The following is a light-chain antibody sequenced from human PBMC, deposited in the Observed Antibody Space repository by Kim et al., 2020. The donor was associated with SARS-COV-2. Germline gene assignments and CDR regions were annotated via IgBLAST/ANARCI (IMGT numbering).Light chain of an antibody. Sequence: EVVMTQSPATLSVSPGERATLSCRASQSVSTNLAWYQKKPGQAPRILVYGASTRATGIPARFSGSGSGTEFTLTISSLQSEDFAVYYCQQYHHWPPITFGQGTRLEIK. J-gene: IGKJ5*01. CDR3: QQYHHWPPIT. CDR2: GAS. CDR1: QSVSTN. V-gene: IGKV3-15*01.